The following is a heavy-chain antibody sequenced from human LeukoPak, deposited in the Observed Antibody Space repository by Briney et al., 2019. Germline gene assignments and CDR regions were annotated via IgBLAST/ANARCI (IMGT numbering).Heavy chain of an antibody. CDR2: ISCTISTM. CDR3: ARGWITGARSDFDI. J-gene: IGHJ3*02. Sequence: GGSLRLSCAASGFTFASHSMNWVRQAPGKGLEWVAHISCTISTMYYADSVRGRFTISRDNAKSSLHLQMNSLRDEDTAVYYCARGWITGARSDFDIWGQGTMVTVSS. D-gene: IGHD1-20*01. V-gene: IGHV3-48*02. CDR1: GFTFASHS.